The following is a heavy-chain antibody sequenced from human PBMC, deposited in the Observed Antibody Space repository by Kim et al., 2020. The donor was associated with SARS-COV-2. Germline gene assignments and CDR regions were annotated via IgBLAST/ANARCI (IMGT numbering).Heavy chain of an antibody. Sequence: GGSLRLSCAASGFTFSSYAMSWVRQAPGKGLEWVSAISGSGGSTYYADSVKGRFTISRDNSKNTLYLQMNSLRAEDTAVYYCAKGLSVVVPAAIFLGFGSFPVSGIAVAGTDYWGQGTLVTVSS. J-gene: IGHJ4*02. CDR1: GFTFSSYA. CDR2: ISGSGGST. V-gene: IGHV3-23*01. D-gene: IGHD2-2*01. CDR3: AKGLSVVVPAAIFLGFGSFPVSGIAVAGTDY.